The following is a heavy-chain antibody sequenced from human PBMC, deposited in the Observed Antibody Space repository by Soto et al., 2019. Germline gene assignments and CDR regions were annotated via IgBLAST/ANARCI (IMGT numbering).Heavy chain of an antibody. V-gene: IGHV3-9*01. CDR1: GFTFSSYA. CDR2: ISWNSGSI. D-gene: IGHD5-12*01. J-gene: IGHJ4*02. Sequence: GGSLRLSCAASGFTFSSYAMSWVRQAPGKGLEWVSGISWNSGSIGYADSVKGRFTISRDNAKNSLYLQMNSLRAEDTALYYCAKGCSEMATIETYFDYWGQGTLVTVSS. CDR3: AKGCSEMATIETYFDY.